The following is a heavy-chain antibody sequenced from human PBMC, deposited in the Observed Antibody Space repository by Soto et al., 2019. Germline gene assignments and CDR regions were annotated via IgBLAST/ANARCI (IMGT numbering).Heavy chain of an antibody. J-gene: IGHJ4*02. CDR3: ATSVGGWLQPPV. CDR1: GFTFRSNW. Sequence: EVQLVESGGGLVQPGGSLRLSCAASGFTFRSNWMSWVRQAPGKGLEWVANIKQDGSEKYYVDSVKGRFTISRDNAKNSLYLQMNSLRAEDTAVYYCATSVGGWLQPPVWGQGTLVTVSS. CDR2: IKQDGSEK. D-gene: IGHD5-12*01. V-gene: IGHV3-7*03.